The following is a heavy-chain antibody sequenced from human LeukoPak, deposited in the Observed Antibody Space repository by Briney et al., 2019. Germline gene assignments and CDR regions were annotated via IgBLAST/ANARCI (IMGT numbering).Heavy chain of an antibody. D-gene: IGHD6-19*01. CDR3: ARGLSSGWPYYYYYYMDV. Sequence: GGSLRLSCAASGFTFDDYGMSWVRQAPGKGLEWVSGINWNGGSTGYADSVKGRFTISRDNSKNTLYLQMNSLRAEDTAVYYCARGLSSGWPYYYYYYMDVWGKGTTVTISS. J-gene: IGHJ6*03. V-gene: IGHV3-20*04. CDR1: GFTFDDYG. CDR2: INWNGGST.